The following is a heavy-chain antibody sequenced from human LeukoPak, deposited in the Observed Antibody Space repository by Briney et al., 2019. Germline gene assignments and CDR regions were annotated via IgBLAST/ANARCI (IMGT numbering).Heavy chain of an antibody. Sequence: SETLSLTCTVSGGSISSYYWSWIRQPPGKGLEWIGYIYYTGSTNYNPSLKSRVTMFEDKSKNQFSLRLYSVTVADTAVYYCARHFAYSSSSYFDYWGQGSLVTVSS. V-gene: IGHV4-59*08. CDR1: GGSISSYY. CDR3: ARHFAYSSSSYFDY. CDR2: IYYTGST. D-gene: IGHD6-6*01. J-gene: IGHJ4*02.